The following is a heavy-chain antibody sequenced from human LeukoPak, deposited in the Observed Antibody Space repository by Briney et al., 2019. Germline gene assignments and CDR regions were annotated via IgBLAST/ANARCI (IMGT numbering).Heavy chain of an antibody. V-gene: IGHV3-30-3*01. CDR3: SKDRHILTGYPTVIDY. D-gene: IGHD3-9*01. Sequence: GGSLRLSCSASGFTFSSYAMHWVRQAPGKGLEWVAVISYDGSNKYYADSVKGRFTISRDNSKNTLYLQMNSLRAGDTAVYYCSKDRHILTGYPTVIDYWGQGTLVTVSS. CDR1: GFTFSSYA. J-gene: IGHJ4*02. CDR2: ISYDGSNK.